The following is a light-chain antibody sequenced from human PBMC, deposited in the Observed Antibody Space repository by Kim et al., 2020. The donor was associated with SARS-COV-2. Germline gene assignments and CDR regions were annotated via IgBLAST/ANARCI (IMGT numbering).Light chain of an antibody. V-gene: IGKV2-29*03. CDR3: MQGIHLPQT. CDR1: QSLLHTDGKTY. J-gene: IGKJ2*01. Sequence: DIVLTQTPLSLSVTPGQPASISCKSSQSLLHTDGKTYLYWYLQRPGQSPHLLIYEVSSRFSEVPHRFSGSGSGTDFTLKISRVEAEDVGVYYCMQGIHLPQTFGQGTKLEIK. CDR2: EVS.